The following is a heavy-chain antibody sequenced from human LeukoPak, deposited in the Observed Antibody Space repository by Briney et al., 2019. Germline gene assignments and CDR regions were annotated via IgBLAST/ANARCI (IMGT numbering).Heavy chain of an antibody. V-gene: IGHV3-30*03. Sequence: GRSLRLSCAASGFTFSSYGMYWVRQAPGKGLEWVAVISFDGGNKYSADPVTGRFTISRDNSKNTLYLQMTSVRAEDTAVYYCARSAAGTYYWGQGTLVTVSS. CDR3: ARSAAGTYY. CDR2: ISFDGGNK. D-gene: IGHD1-1*01. J-gene: IGHJ4*02. CDR1: GFTFSSYG.